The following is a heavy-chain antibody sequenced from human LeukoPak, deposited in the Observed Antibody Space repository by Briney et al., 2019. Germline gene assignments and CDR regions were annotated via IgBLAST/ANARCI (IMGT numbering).Heavy chain of an antibody. CDR1: GFTFDDYG. D-gene: IGHD3-9*01. V-gene: IGHV3-20*04. CDR2: INWHGGST. J-gene: IGHJ4*02. Sequence: PGGSLRLSCAASGFTFDDYGMSWVRQAPGKGLEWVSGINWHGGSTGYADSVKGRFTISRDNAKNSLNLQMSSLRVEDTAVYYCRVLRYFDWIYFDYWGQGTLVTVSS. CDR3: RVLRYFDWIYFDY.